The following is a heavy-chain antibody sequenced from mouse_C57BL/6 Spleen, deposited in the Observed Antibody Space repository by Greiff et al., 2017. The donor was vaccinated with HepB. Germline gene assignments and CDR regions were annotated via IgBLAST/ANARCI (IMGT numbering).Heavy chain of an antibody. CDR3: ARGRYYGSSWYFDV. CDR2: ISYSGST. D-gene: IGHD1-1*01. CDR1: GYSITSGYD. J-gene: IGHJ1*03. V-gene: IGHV3-1*01. Sequence: EVQGVESGPGMVKPSQSLSLTCTVTGYSITSGYDWHWIRHFPGNKLEWMGYISYSGSTNYNPSLKSRISITHDTSKNHFFLKLNSVTTEDTATYYCARGRYYGSSWYFDVWGTGTTVTVSS.